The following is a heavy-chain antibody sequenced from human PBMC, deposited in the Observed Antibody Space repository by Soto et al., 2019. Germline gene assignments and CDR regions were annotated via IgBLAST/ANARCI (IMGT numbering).Heavy chain of an antibody. CDR3: ARTLADLAGYGDYVGYYYYYGMDV. V-gene: IGHV3-21*01. CDR1: GFTFSSYS. J-gene: IGHJ6*02. D-gene: IGHD4-17*01. Sequence: GGSLRLSCAASGFTFSSYSMNWVRQAPGKGLEWVSSISCISCYIYYADSVKGRFTISRDNAKNSLYLQMNSLRAEDTAVYYCARTLADLAGYGDYVGYYYYYGMDVWGQGTTVTVSS. CDR2: ISCISCYI.